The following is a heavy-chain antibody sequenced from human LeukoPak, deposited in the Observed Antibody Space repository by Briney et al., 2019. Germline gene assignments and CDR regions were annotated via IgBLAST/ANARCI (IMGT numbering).Heavy chain of an antibody. CDR2: FDPEDGET. D-gene: IGHD3-22*01. J-gene: IGHJ4*02. Sequence: ASVKVSCTVSGYTLTELPMHWVRQAPGKGLEWMGGFDPEDGETIYAQKFQGRVTMTEDTSTDTAYMELSSLRSEDTAVYYCCPYDSSGYYYRYWGQGTLVTVSS. V-gene: IGHV1-24*01. CDR3: CPYDSSGYYYRY. CDR1: GYTLTELP.